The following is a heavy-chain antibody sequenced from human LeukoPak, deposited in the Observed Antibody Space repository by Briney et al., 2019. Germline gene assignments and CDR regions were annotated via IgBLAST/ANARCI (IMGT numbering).Heavy chain of an antibody. V-gene: IGHV4-34*01. D-gene: IGHD6-13*01. CDR1: GGSFTGYY. Sequence: SETLSLTCAVYGGSFTGYYWSWIRQPPGKGLEWIGEISHRGGTNYNPSLKSRVTISVYTSKNQFSLKLTSVTAADTAVYYCARGRRQLVRSWGYWGQGTLVTVSS. J-gene: IGHJ4*02. CDR3: ARGRRQLVRSWGY. CDR2: ISHRGGT.